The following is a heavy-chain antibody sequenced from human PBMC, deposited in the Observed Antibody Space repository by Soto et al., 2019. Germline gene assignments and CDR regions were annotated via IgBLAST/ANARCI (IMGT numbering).Heavy chain of an antibody. V-gene: IGHV5-51*01. CDR2: IYPGDSDT. D-gene: IGHD5-12*01. CDR1: GYSFTSYW. J-gene: IGHJ5*02. Sequence: GESLKISCKGSGYSFTSYWIGWVRQMPGKGLEWRGIIYPGDSDTRYSPSFQGQVTISADKSISTAYLQWSSLKASDTAMYYCARRKVATYNWFDPWGQGTLVTVSS. CDR3: ARRKVATYNWFDP.